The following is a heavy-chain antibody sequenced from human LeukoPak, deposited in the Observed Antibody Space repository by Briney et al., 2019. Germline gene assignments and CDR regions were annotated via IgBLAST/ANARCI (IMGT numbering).Heavy chain of an antibody. CDR2: IYSDESST. CDR3: ARISGSRNYYFGAFDV. D-gene: IGHD3-10*01. V-gene: IGHV3-74*01. CDR1: GFTFSDYW. J-gene: IGHJ3*01. Sequence: GGSLRLSSAASGFTFSDYWMHWVRQAPGKGLEWVSRIYSDESSTYYADSVKGRFTISRDNAKNTLYLQMSSLRAEDTAMYYCARISGSRNYYFGAFDVWGQGTMVTVSS.